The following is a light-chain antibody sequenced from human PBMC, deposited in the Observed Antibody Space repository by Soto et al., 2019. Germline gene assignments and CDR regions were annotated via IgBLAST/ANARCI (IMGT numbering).Light chain of an antibody. J-gene: IGKJ4*01. CDR3: QQRSTWPLT. Sequence: EIVLTQSPATLSLSPGERATLSCRASQSISSHLAWYQQKPGQTPRLLMYDASNRATAVPARFSGSGSGTDFTLTISSLGPEDLAVYYCQQRSTWPLTFGGGTKVEIK. CDR2: DAS. V-gene: IGKV3-11*01. CDR1: QSISSH.